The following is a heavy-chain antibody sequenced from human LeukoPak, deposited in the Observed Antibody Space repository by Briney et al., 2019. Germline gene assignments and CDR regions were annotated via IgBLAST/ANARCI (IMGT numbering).Heavy chain of an antibody. Sequence: AGGSLRLSCEASGLTFSRYWMHWVRHAPGKGLMWVSRVNSDGSSTIYADSVKGRFTISRDNAKNTVVLQMNSLSAEDTAMYYCATGGAQYYDYWGQGTVVTVSS. D-gene: IGHD2/OR15-2a*01. V-gene: IGHV3-74*01. CDR3: ATGGAQYYDY. J-gene: IGHJ4*02. CDR1: GLTFSRYW. CDR2: VNSDGSST.